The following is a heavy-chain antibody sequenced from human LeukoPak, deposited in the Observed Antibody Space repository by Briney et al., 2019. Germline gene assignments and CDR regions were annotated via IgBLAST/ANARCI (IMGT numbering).Heavy chain of an antibody. V-gene: IGHV3-66*01. CDR2: IYSGGAT. CDR1: GFIVSSKY. CDR3: ARDKR. Sequence: PGGSLRLSCTVSGFIVSSKYMSWVRQAPGKGLEWVAVIYSGGATYYAGSVKGRFTISRDNSKNTLYLQMNSLRAEDTAVYYCARDKRWGQGTLVTVSS. J-gene: IGHJ4*02.